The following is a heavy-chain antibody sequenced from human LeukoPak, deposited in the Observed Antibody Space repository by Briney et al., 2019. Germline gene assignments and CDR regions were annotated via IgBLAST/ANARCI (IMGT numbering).Heavy chain of an antibody. J-gene: IGHJ4*02. Sequence: PGVSLKISCKTSGYSFSSYWIAWVRQMPGKGLEWMGVIYPGDSETRYSTSFQGQVTMSADKSITTAYLQWGSLKASDTAMYYCARSNGYSNLHGSDYWGQGTLVTISS. CDR1: GYSFSSYW. V-gene: IGHV5-51*01. CDR2: IYPGDSET. CDR3: ARSNGYSNLHGSDY. D-gene: IGHD2-8*01.